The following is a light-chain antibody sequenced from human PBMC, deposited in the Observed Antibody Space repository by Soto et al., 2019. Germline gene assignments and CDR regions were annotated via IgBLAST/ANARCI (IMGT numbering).Light chain of an antibody. Sequence: EIVLTQSPATLSLSPGERATLSCRASQSVGSNLAWYQQKPGQAPRLLIYAASTRATGIPARFSGSGSGTEFTLTISSLQSEDFAVYYCQQYNNWPPITFGQGTRLEIK. CDR2: AAS. V-gene: IGKV3-15*01. J-gene: IGKJ5*01. CDR3: QQYNNWPPIT. CDR1: QSVGSN.